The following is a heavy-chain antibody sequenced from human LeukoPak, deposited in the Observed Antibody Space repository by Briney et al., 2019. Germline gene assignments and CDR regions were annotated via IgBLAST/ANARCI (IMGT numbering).Heavy chain of an antibody. CDR2: ISSSSSYI. CDR1: GFTFSSYS. CDR3: AREVGATKGIDY. V-gene: IGHV3-21*01. J-gene: IGHJ4*02. D-gene: IGHD1-26*01. Sequence: GGSLRLSCAASGFTFSSYSMNWVRQAPGKGLEWVSSISSSSSYIYYADSVKGRFTISRDNAKNSLYLQMNSLRAEDTAVYYCAREVGATKGIDYWGQGTLVTVSS.